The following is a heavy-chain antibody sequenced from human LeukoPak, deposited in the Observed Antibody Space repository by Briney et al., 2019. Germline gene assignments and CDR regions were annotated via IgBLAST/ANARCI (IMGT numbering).Heavy chain of an antibody. D-gene: IGHD3-3*01. J-gene: IGHJ6*02. Sequence: GGSLRLSCAASGFTFSSYAMSWARQAPGKGLEWVSAISGSGGSTYYADSVKGRFTISRDNSKNTLYLQMNRLRAEDTAVYYCAKAPAGFWSGYYKSGMDVWGQGTTVTVSS. CDR2: ISGSGGST. CDR1: GFTFSSYA. V-gene: IGHV3-23*01. CDR3: AKAPAGFWSGYYKSGMDV.